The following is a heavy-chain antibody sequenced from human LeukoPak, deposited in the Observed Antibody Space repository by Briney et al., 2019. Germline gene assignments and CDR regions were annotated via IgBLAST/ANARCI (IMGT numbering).Heavy chain of an antibody. D-gene: IGHD1/OR15-1a*01. V-gene: IGHV4-30-2*06. Sequence: PSETLSLTCTVSGDSISSGGYYWSWIRQSPVKGLEWIGYIYHSGTTYYNPSLTSRITLLVDRSRNQFSLDLTSVTAADSAVYFCAGTRGGRLVHASDLWGQGRLVTVSS. CDR2: IYHSGTT. CDR1: GDSISSGGYY. CDR3: AGTRGGRLVHASDL. J-gene: IGHJ3*01.